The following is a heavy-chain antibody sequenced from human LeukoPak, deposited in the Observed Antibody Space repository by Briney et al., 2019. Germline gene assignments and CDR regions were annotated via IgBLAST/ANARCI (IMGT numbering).Heavy chain of an antibody. CDR1: GGSISSYY. CDR2: IYYSGST. CDR3: ARDFWSGYTRGDWFDP. V-gene: IGHV4-59*01. Sequence: SETLSLTCTVSGGSISSYYWSWIRQPPGKGLGWIGYIYYSGSTNYNPSLKSRVTISVDTSKNQFSLKLSSVTAADTAVYYCARDFWSGYTRGDWFDPWGQGTLVTVSS. D-gene: IGHD3-3*01. J-gene: IGHJ5*02.